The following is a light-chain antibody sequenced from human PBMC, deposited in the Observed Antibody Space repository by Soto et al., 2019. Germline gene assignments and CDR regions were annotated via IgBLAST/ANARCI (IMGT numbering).Light chain of an antibody. Sequence: QPVLTQPPSASGTPGQRVTISCSGSSSNIGDNYVYWYRQLPGTAPKLLIYRNDQRPSGVPDRFSGSKSGTSASLAISGLRSEDEADYSCAAWDDSLSGVVFGRGTKLTVL. J-gene: IGLJ2*01. CDR2: RND. CDR3: AAWDDSLSGVV. CDR1: SSNIGDNY. V-gene: IGLV1-47*01.